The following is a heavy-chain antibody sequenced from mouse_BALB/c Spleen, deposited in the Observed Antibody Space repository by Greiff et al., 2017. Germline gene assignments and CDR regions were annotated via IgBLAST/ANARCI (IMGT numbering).Heavy chain of an antibody. CDR2: ISSGGGST. D-gene: IGHD2-10*01. CDR3: ARHPYYGTHWYFDV. V-gene: IGHV5-12-1*01. CDR1: GFAFSSYD. J-gene: IGHJ1*01. Sequence: EVKLQESGGGLVKPGGSLKLSCAASGFAFSSYDMSWVRQTPEKRLEWVAYISSGGGSTYYPDTVKGRFTISRDNAKNTLYLQMSSLKSEDTAMYYCARHPYYGTHWYFDVWGAGTTVTVSS.